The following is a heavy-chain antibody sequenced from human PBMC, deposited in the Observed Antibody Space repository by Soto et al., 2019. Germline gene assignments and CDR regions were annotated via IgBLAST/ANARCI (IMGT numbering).Heavy chain of an antibody. V-gene: IGHV3-9*01. CDR3: AKDMNPYYYDSSVFDY. CDR1: GFTFDDYA. J-gene: IGHJ4*02. CDR2: ISWNSGSI. Sequence: GGSLRLSCAASGFTFDDYAMHWVRQAPGKGLEWVSGISWNSGSIGYADSVKGRFTISRDNAKNSLYLQMNSLRAEDTALYYCAKDMNPYYYDSSVFDYWGQGTLVTVSS. D-gene: IGHD3-22*01.